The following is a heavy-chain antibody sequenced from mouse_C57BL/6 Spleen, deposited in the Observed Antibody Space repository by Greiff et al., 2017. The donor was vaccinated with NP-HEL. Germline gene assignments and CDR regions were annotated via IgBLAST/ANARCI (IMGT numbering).Heavy chain of an antibody. CDR1: GYTFTDYY. Sequence: QVQLKQSGAELVRPGASVKLSCKASGYTFTDYYINWVKQRPGQGLEWIARIYPGSGNTYYNEKFKGKATLTAEKSSSTAYMQLSSLTSEDSAVYFCARAFYYGSSDYFDYWGQGTTLTVSS. D-gene: IGHD1-1*01. J-gene: IGHJ2*01. CDR2: IYPGSGNT. CDR3: ARAFYYGSSDYFDY. V-gene: IGHV1-76*01.